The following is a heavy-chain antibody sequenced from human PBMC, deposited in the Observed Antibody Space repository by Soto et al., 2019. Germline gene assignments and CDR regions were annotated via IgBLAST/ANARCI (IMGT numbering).Heavy chain of an antibody. V-gene: IGHV3-48*01. D-gene: IGHD2-15*01. CDR2: ISGSSSTI. CDR1: GFTFNSYS. CDR3: ARYCSGGSCYNWFDP. J-gene: IGHJ5*02. Sequence: EVQLVESGGALVQPGGSLRLSCAASGFTFNSYSMNWVRQAPGKGLEWVSYISGSSSTIYYADSVKGRFTISRDNAKNSLYLQMNSLRAEDTAVYYCARYCSGGSCYNWFDPWGQGTLVTVSS.